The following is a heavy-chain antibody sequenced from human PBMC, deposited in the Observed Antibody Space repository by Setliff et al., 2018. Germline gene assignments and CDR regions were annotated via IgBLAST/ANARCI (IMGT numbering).Heavy chain of an antibody. CDR2: IIPIFGTA. CDR1: GGPFSSYS. J-gene: IGHJ6*03. Sequence: GASVKVSCKASGGPFSSYSISWVRQAPGQGLEWMGGIIPIFGTANYAQKFQGRVTITADESTSTAYMELSSLRSEDTAVYYCARCPPVVPAAMRYYYYMDVWGKGTTVTVSS. CDR3: ARCPPVVPAAMRYYYYMDV. V-gene: IGHV1-69*13. D-gene: IGHD2-2*01.